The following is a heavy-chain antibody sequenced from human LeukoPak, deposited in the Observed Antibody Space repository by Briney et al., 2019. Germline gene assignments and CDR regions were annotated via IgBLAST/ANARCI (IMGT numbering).Heavy chain of an antibody. J-gene: IGHJ4*02. CDR3: ARGIDDYSNYESKFNLYYFDY. Sequence: SETLSLTCTVSGGSISSYYWSWLRQPAGKGLEWIGRIYTSGSTNYNPSLKSRVTMSVDTSKNQFSLKLSSVTAADTAVYYCARGIDDYSNYESKFNLYYFDYWGQGTLVTVSS. CDR2: IYTSGST. V-gene: IGHV4-4*07. CDR1: GGSISSYY. D-gene: IGHD4-11*01.